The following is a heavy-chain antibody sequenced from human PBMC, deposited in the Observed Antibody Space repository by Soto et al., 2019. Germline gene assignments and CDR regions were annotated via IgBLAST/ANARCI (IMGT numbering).Heavy chain of an antibody. V-gene: IGHV3-30*18. J-gene: IGHJ6*02. CDR1: GFTFSSYG. CDR3: AKDLRYSSSSTPYYYYYGMDV. D-gene: IGHD6-6*01. Sequence: HPVGSLRLSCAASGFTFSSYGMHWVRQAPGKGLEWVAVISYDGSNKYYADSVKGRFTISRDNSKNTLYLQMNSLRAEDTAVYYCAKDLRYSSSSTPYYYYYGMDVWGQGTTVTVSS. CDR2: ISYDGSNK.